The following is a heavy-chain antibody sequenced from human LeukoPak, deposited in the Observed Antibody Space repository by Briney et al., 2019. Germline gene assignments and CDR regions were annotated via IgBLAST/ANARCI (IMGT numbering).Heavy chain of an antibody. Sequence: GGSLRLSCAASGFTFSSFAMTWVRQAPGKGLEWVSIISVNGGSTYADSVKGRFTISRDNSKNTLFLQMDSLRAEDTAVYYCAKPSTTTVAGWGAFDIWGQGTLVTVFS. V-gene: IGHV3-23*01. CDR3: AKPSTTTVAGWGAFDI. D-gene: IGHD6-19*01. CDR1: GFTFSSFA. J-gene: IGHJ3*02. CDR2: ISVNGGST.